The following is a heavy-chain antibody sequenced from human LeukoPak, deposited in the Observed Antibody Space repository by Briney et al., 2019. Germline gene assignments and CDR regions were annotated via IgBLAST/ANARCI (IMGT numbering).Heavy chain of an antibody. CDR3: ATDLITVTTGY. CDR1: GYTLTELS. J-gene: IGHJ4*02. D-gene: IGHD4-17*01. Sequence: ASVKVSCKVSGYTLTELSMHWVRQAPGKGLEWMGGFDPEDGETIYAQKFQGRVTTTEDTSTDTAYMELSSLRSEDTAVYYCATDLITVTTGYWGQGTLVTVSS. CDR2: FDPEDGET. V-gene: IGHV1-24*01.